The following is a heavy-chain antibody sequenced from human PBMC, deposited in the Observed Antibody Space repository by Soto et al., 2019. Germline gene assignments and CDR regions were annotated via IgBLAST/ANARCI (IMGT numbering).Heavy chain of an antibody. J-gene: IGHJ2*01. V-gene: IGHV3-74*01. CDR1: GFTFSSYW. D-gene: IGHD3-16*01. Sequence: GGSLRLSCAASGFTFSSYWMHWVRQAPGKGLVWVSRITSDGSGTSYADSVKGRFTISRDNAKNTLYLQMNSLRAEDTAVYYCARDDYVSYWYFDLWGRGTLVTVSS. CDR2: ITSDGSGT. CDR3: ARDDYVSYWYFDL.